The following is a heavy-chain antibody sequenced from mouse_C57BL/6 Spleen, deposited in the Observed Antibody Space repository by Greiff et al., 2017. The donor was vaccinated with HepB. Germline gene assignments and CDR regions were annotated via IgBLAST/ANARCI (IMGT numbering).Heavy chain of an antibody. Sequence: EVMLVESGGDLVKPGGSLKLSCAASGFTFSSYGMSWVRQTPDKRLEWVATISSGGSYTYYPDSVKGRFTISRDNAKNTLYLQMSSLKSEDTAMYYCARHANYGKDFDYWGQGTTLTVSS. CDR1: GFTFSSYG. V-gene: IGHV5-6*01. CDR2: ISSGGSYT. D-gene: IGHD2-1*01. J-gene: IGHJ2*01. CDR3: ARHANYGKDFDY.